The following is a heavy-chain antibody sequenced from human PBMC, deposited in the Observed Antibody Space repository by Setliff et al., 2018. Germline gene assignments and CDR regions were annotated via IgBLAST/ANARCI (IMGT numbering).Heavy chain of an antibody. V-gene: IGHV4-4*02. CDR1: GGSISSSNW. J-gene: IGHJ5*02. CDR2: IYHSGST. Sequence: SETLSLTCAVSGGSISSSNWWSWVRQPPGKGLEWIGEIYHSGSTNYNPSLKSRVTISVDKSKNQFSLKLSSVTAADKAVYYCARGATGWELLSWLDPWGQGTLVTGSS. D-gene: IGHD1-26*01. CDR3: ARGATGWELLSWLDP.